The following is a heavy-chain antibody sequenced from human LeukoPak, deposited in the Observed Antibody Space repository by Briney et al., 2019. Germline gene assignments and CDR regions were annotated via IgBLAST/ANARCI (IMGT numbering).Heavy chain of an antibody. CDR2: IIISSSYL. J-gene: IGHJ4*02. Sequence: GSLGLSCAASGFPFISYSMNWVRQAPGKGLEWVSSIIISSSYLYYADSGKARFTISRDNAKNPLYLQMNSLRAEDTAVYYCARDLFSPYSSGWYGGGEKPFDYWGQGTLVTVSS. V-gene: IGHV3-21*01. CDR3: ARDLFSPYSSGWYGGGEKPFDY. D-gene: IGHD6-19*01. CDR1: GFPFISYS.